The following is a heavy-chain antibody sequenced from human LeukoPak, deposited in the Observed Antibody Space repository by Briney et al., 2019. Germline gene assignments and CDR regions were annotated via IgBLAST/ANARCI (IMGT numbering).Heavy chain of an antibody. Sequence: GGSLRLSCAASGVTFNNAWMSWVRQAPGKGLEWVGRIKSKTDGGTTDYAAPVKGRLTISRDDSKNTLYLQMNSLKTEDTAVYYCTTSFYSSGLDAFDIWGQGTMVTVSS. CDR1: GVTFNNAW. CDR3: TTSFYSSGLDAFDI. D-gene: IGHD6-19*01. V-gene: IGHV3-15*01. J-gene: IGHJ3*02. CDR2: IKSKTDGGTT.